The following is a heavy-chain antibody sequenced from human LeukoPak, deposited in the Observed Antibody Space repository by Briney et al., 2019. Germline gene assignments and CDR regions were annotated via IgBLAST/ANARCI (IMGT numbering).Heavy chain of an antibody. Sequence: SETLSLTCAVYGGSFRGYYWSWIRQPPGKGLEWIGEINHSGSTNYNPSLKSRVTISVDTSKNQFSLKLSSVTAADTAVYYCASGRGSFDYWGQGTLVTVSS. D-gene: IGHD3-10*01. CDR1: GGSFRGYY. V-gene: IGHV4-34*01. CDR2: INHSGST. J-gene: IGHJ4*02. CDR3: ASGRGSFDY.